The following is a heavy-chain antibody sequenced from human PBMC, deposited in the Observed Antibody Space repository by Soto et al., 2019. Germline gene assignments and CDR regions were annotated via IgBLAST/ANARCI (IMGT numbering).Heavy chain of an antibody. V-gene: IGHV4-30-2*01. CDR2: IYHSGST. D-gene: IGHD3-9*01. J-gene: IGHJ5*02. CDR1: GGSISSGGYS. Sequence: SETLSLTCAVSGGSISSGGYSWSWIRQPPGKGLEWIGYIYHSGSTYYNPSLKSRVTISVDRSKNQFSLKLSSVTAADTAVYYCARVYYDILTGYSNWFDPWGQGTQVTVSS. CDR3: ARVYYDILTGYSNWFDP.